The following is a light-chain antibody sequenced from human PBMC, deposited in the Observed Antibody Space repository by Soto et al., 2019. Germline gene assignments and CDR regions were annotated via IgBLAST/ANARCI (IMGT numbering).Light chain of an antibody. V-gene: IGKV1-5*01. CDR2: DAS. CDR1: QGISSW. J-gene: IGKJ1*01. Sequence: IQMTQSPSSVSASVGDRVTITCRASQGISSWLAWYQQKPGKAPKLLIYDASSLEGGVPSRFSGSGSGTDFTLTISSLQPDDLASYHCQQYESYMTFGQGTKVDI. CDR3: QQYESYMT.